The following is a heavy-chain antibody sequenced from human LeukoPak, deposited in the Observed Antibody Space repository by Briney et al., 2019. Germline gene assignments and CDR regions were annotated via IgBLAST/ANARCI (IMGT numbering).Heavy chain of an antibody. D-gene: IGHD3-10*01. Sequence: GGSLRLSCAASGFTFSSYWMHWVRQAPGKGLVWVSRINSDGSSTSYADSVKGRFTISRDNAKNTLYLQMNSLRAEDTAVCYCVNYYLGFDYWGQGTLVTVSS. CDR2: INSDGSST. J-gene: IGHJ4*02. CDR3: VNYYLGFDY. CDR1: GFTFSSYW. V-gene: IGHV3-74*01.